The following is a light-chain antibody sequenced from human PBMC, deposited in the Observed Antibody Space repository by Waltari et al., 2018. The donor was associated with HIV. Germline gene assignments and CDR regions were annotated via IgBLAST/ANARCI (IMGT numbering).Light chain of an antibody. CDR1: NTHVDHQS. J-gene: IGLJ3*02. V-gene: IGLV10-54*04. Sequence: LTPPPSMSTVSAQPATVTFIADNTHVDHQSPASVQHRPGHPPKLLSPRNNNRPSGVSERFSASRAGDTTFPTISGLQSEDEADYFCLAWDTNLGGWVFGGGTHLTV. CDR2: RNN. CDR3: LAWDTNLGGWV.